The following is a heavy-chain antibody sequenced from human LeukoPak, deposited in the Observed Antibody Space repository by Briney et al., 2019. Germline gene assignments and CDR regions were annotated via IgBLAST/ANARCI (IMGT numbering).Heavy chain of an antibody. CDR3: ARERPLSGSYSPLAY. Sequence: ASVKVSCKASGYTFTSYGISWVRQAPGQGLEWMGWISAYNGNTNYAQKLQGRVTMTTDTSTSKAYMELRSLRSDDTAVYYCARERPLSGSYSPLAYWGQGALVSVSS. CDR1: GYTFTSYG. D-gene: IGHD1-26*01. J-gene: IGHJ4*02. CDR2: ISAYNGNT. V-gene: IGHV1-18*01.